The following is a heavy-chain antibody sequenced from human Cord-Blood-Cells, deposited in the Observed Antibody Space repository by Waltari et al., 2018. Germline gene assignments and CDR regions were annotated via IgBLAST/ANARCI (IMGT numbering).Heavy chain of an antibody. D-gene: IGHD2-2*02. CDR1: GGSISTSNW. CDR2: IYHSGST. J-gene: IGHJ2*01. CDR3: ARDRGYCSSTSCYTWYFDL. Sequence: QVQLQESGPGLVTPSGTLSLTCAVSGGSISTSNWWSWFRPPPGKGLEWTGEIYHSGSTNYNPSLKSRVTISVDKSKNQFSLKLSSVTAADTAVYYCARDRGYCSSTSCYTWYFDLWGRGTLVTVSS. V-gene: IGHV4-4*02.